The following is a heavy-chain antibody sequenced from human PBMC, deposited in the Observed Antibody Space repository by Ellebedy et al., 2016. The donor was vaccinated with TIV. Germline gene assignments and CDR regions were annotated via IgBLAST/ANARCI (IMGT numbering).Heavy chain of an antibody. J-gene: IGHJ4*02. D-gene: IGHD1-26*01. CDR2: ISSNGGGT. CDR3: ARGGHPIDEVDFDY. CDR1: GFTFSSYA. Sequence: PGGSLRLSCAASGFTFSSYAMHWVRQAPGKGLEYVSAISSNGGGTYYANSVKGRFTISRDNSKNTLYLQMGSLRAEDMAVYYCARGGHPIDEVDFDYWGQGTLVTVSS. V-gene: IGHV3-64*01.